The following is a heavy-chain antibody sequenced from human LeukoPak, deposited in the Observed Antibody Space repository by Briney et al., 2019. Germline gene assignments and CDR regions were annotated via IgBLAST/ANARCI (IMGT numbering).Heavy chain of an antibody. J-gene: IGHJ3*02. CDR1: GFTVSSNY. CDR2: IYSGGST. D-gene: IGHD6-13*01. Sequence: GGSLRLSCAASGFTVSSNYMSWVRQAPGKGLEWVSVIYSGGSTYYADSVKGRFTISRDNSKNTLYLQMNSQRGEDTAIYYCARDGLASIGLDMWGQGTVVTVSS. V-gene: IGHV3-66*01. CDR3: ARDGLASIGLDM.